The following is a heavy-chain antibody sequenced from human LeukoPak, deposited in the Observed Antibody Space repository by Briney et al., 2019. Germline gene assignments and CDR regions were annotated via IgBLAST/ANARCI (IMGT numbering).Heavy chain of an antibody. V-gene: IGHV4-38-2*02. D-gene: IGHD3-10*01. CDR1: GYSISSGYY. CDR2: IYHSGST. CDR3: ARSGYYYGSGSYWFDP. J-gene: IGHJ5*02. Sequence: PSETLSLTCTVSGYSISSGYYCGWIRQPPGKGLEWIGSIYHSGSTYYNPSLKSRVTISVDTSKNQFSLKLSSVTAADTAVYYCARSGYYYGSGSYWFDPWGQGTLVTVSS.